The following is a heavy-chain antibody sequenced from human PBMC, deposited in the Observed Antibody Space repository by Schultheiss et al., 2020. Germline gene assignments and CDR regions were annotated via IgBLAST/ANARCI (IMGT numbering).Heavy chain of an antibody. V-gene: IGHV3-23*01. Sequence: GGSLRLSCAASGFTFSSYAISWVRQAPGKGLQWVSAVSGSGGRTYYGDSVKGRFTISRDNAKNSLYLQMNSLRAEDTAVYYCAREDVFREANWFDPWGQGTLVTVSS. D-gene: IGHD1-26*01. CDR2: VSGSGGRT. CDR3: AREDVFREANWFDP. CDR1: GFTFSSYA. J-gene: IGHJ5*02.